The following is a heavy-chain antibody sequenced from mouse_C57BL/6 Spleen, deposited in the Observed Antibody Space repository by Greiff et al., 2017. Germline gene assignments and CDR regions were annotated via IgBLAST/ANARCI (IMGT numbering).Heavy chain of an antibody. CDR2: IHPNSGST. Sequence: QVQLQQPGAELVKPGASVTLSCKASGYTFTSYWMYWVKQRPGQGLEWIGMIHPNSGSTNYNEKFKSKATLTVDKSSSTAYMQLSSLTSEDSAVYYCARGGYGSSHYAMDYWGQGTSVTVSS. J-gene: IGHJ4*01. D-gene: IGHD1-1*01. CDR3: ARGGYGSSHYAMDY. CDR1: GYTFTSYW. V-gene: IGHV1-64*01.